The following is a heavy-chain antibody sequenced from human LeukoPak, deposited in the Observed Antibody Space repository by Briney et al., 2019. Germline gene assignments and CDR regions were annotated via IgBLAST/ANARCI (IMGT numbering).Heavy chain of an antibody. CDR1: GFTFSSYA. CDR3: AKGYCSGGSCYDTAYYYYYMDV. V-gene: IGHV3-30*04. J-gene: IGHJ6*03. CDR2: MSYDGSNK. D-gene: IGHD2-15*01. Sequence: GGSLRLSCAASGFTFSSYAMHWVRQAPGKGLEWVAVMSYDGSNKYYADSVKGRFTISRDNSKNTLYLQMNSLRAEDTAVYYCAKGYCSGGSCYDTAYYYYYMDVWGKGTTVTVSS.